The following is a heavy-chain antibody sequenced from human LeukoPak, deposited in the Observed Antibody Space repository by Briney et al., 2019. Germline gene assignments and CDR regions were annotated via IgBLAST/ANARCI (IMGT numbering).Heavy chain of an antibody. J-gene: IGHJ4*02. V-gene: IGHV4-4*07. CDR2: IYSSGST. CDR1: GGSISSYY. D-gene: IGHD3-22*01. Sequence: PSETLSLTCSVSGGSISSYYGSWMRRPAGEGREGIGRIYSSGSTNYYPSLKGRVTMSVATSKNQFSLKLSSVTAAATAVYYCERYYYDSSGYANFDYWGQGTTVTVSS. CDR3: ERYYYDSSGYANFDY.